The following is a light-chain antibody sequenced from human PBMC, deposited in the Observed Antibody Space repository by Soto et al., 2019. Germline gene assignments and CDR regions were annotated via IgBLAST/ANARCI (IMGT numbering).Light chain of an antibody. CDR3: QQYSDNWT. J-gene: IGKJ1*01. V-gene: IGKV1-5*03. Sequence: DIQMTQSPSTLSASVGDRVTITCRASKSISSWLAWYQQKPGTAPKLLIYKASTLQSGVPSRFSGSGSGTEFTLTISSLQPDDFATYYCQQYSDNWTFGQGTKVEIK. CDR1: KSISSW. CDR2: KAS.